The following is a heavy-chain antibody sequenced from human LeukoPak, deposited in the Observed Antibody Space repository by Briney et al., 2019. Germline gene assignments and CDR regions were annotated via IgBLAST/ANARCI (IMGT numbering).Heavy chain of an antibody. J-gene: IGHJ4*02. V-gene: IGHV4-4*02. CDR2: VNLQGST. CDR1: GFTVSNNY. Sequence: GSLRLSCAASGFTVSNNYMSWVRQPPGKGLEWIGEVNLQGSTNYNPSLMGRVAISVDMSENHISLQLTSVTAADTAVYYCAREGGPYRPLDYSGQGTLVTVSS. CDR3: AREGGPYRPLDY.